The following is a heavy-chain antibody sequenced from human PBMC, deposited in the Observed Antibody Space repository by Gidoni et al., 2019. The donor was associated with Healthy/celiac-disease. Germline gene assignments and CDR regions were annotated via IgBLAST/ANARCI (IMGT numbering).Heavy chain of an antibody. CDR3: AREGWATIFGVVIIPYYYYMDV. J-gene: IGHJ6*03. CDR2: IWYDGSNK. Sequence: LVESGGGVVQPGRSLRLSCAASGFTFSRYGLHWVRQAPGKGLEWVAVIWYDGSNKYYADSVKGRFTISRDNSKNTLYLQMNILRAEDTAVYYCAREGWATIFGVVIIPYYYYMDVWGKGTTVTVSS. D-gene: IGHD3-3*01. V-gene: IGHV3-33*01. CDR1: GFTFSRYG.